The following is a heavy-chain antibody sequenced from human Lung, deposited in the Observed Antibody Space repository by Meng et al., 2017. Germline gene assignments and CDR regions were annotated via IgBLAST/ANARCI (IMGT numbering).Heavy chain of an antibody. J-gene: IGHJ4*02. CDR3: ARGPTTMAHDFDY. CDR2: IKHRGST. V-gene: IGHV4-34*01. D-gene: IGHD4-11*01. Sequence: WGPVRLKRSGPLSPTVVVVGGSFSDYDWSWIRQPPGKGLEWIGEIKHRGSTNYNPSLESRATISVDTSQNNLSLKLSSVTAADSAVYYCARGPTTMAHDFDYWGQGTLVTVSS. CDR1: GGSFSDYD.